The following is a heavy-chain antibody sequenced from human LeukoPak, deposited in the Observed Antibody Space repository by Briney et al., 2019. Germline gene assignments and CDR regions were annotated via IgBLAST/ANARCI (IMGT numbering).Heavy chain of an antibody. CDR1: GFTFSSYA. Sequence: PGGSLRLSCAASGFTFSSYAVSWVRQAPGKGLEWVSAISGSGGSTYYADSVKGRFTISRDNSKNTLYLQMNSLRAEDTAVYYCAKERNIVVVVAATQGGTDYWGQGTLVTVSS. D-gene: IGHD2-15*01. CDR2: ISGSGGST. CDR3: AKERNIVVVVAATQGGTDY. J-gene: IGHJ4*02. V-gene: IGHV3-23*01.